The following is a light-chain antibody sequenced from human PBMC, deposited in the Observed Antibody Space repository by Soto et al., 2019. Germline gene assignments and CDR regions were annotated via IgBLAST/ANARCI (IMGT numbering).Light chain of an antibody. CDR2: AAS. Sequence: DIQMTQYPSSLSASVGDRVTITCRASQSISSYLNWYQQKPGKAPKLLIYAASSLQSGVPSRFSGSGSGTDFTLTISSLQPEDFATYYCQQRQTFGQGTKVEIK. V-gene: IGKV1-39*01. CDR3: QQRQT. J-gene: IGKJ1*01. CDR1: QSISSY.